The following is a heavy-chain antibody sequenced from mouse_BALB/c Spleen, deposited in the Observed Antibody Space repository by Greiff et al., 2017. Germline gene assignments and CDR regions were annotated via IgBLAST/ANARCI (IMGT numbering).Heavy chain of an antibody. CDR3: ASDYYGSSWYFDV. Sequence: VQLQQSGAELVKPGASVKLSCTASGFNIKDTYMHWVKQRPEQGLEWIGRIDPANGNTKYDPKFQGKATITADTSSNTAYLQLSSLTSEDTAVYYCASDYYGSSWYFDVWGAGTTVTVSS. D-gene: IGHD1-1*01. CDR2: IDPANGNT. J-gene: IGHJ1*01. V-gene: IGHV14-3*02. CDR1: GFNIKDTY.